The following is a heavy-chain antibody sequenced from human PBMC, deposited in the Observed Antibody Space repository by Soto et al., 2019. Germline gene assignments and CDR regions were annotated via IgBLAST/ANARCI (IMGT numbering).Heavy chain of an antibody. CDR3: ARLGGYCTTTSCRSNFDY. CDR1: GFTFSSYA. CDR2: ISGSAGSA. J-gene: IGHJ4*02. V-gene: IGHV3-23*01. Sequence: EVQLLESGGGLVQPGGSLRLSCAASGFTFSSYAVTWVRQAPGKGLEWVSGISGSAGSAYYADSVKGRFTISRDNSKDTLYLQMNSLRAEDTAVYYCARLGGYCTTTSCRSNFDYWGQGTLVTVSS. D-gene: IGHD2-2*01.